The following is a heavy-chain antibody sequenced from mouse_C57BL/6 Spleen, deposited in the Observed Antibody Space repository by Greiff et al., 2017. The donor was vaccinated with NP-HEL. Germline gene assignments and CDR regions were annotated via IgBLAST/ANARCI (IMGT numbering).Heavy chain of an antibody. CDR1: GYTFTSYW. V-gene: IGHV1-64*01. D-gene: IGHD1-1*01. CDR3: GRGPLSGSQFAY. Sequence: QVQLQQPGAELVKPGASVKLSCKASGYTFTSYWMHWVKQRPGQGLEWIGMIHPNSGSTNYNEKFKSKATLTVDKSSSTAYMQLSSLTSEDSAVYYWGRGPLSGSQFAYWGQGTLVTVSA. J-gene: IGHJ3*01. CDR2: IHPNSGST.